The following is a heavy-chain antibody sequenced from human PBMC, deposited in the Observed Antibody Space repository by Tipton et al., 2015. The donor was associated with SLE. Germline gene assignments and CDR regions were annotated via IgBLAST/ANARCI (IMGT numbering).Heavy chain of an antibody. V-gene: IGHV4-34*01. CDR2: INHSGST. J-gene: IGHJ6*03. D-gene: IGHD2-2*01. CDR1: GGSFSGYY. Sequence: TLSLTCAVYGGSFSGYYWSWIRQPPGKGLEWLGEINHSGSTNYNPSLKSRVTISVDTSKNQFSLKLSSVTAADTAVYYCARDNCSSTSCYGYYYMDVWGKGTTVTVSS. CDR3: ARDNCSSTSCYGYYYMDV.